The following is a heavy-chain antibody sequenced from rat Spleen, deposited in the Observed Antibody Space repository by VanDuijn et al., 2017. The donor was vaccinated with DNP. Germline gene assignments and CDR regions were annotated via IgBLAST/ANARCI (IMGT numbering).Heavy chain of an antibody. J-gene: IGHJ4*01. V-gene: IGHV5-7*01. CDR2: ISYYGSDI. D-gene: IGHD1-12*01. CDR1: GITFSDHN. Sequence: EVQLVESGGGLVQPGRSLKLSCAVSGITFSDHNMAWVRQAPKKGLEWVATISYYGSDIYYRDSVKGRFTMSRDNAQSTLYLQMDSLRSEDTATYYCARHRTIMPYYYAMDAWGQGASVTVSS. CDR3: ARHRTIMPYYYAMDA.